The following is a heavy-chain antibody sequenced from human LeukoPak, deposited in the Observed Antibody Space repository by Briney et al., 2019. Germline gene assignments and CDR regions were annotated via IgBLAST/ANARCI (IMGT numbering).Heavy chain of an antibody. D-gene: IGHD2-21*02. Sequence: GASVKVSCKASGGSFSSYAISWVRQAPGQGLEWMGRIMPILGITNYAQSFQDRVTITADKSTKTAYMELSSLTSEDTAVYYCATGGGGDRNWLDPWGQGTLVTVSS. CDR1: GGSFSSYA. V-gene: IGHV1-69*04. CDR3: ATGGGGDRNWLDP. J-gene: IGHJ5*02. CDR2: IMPILGIT.